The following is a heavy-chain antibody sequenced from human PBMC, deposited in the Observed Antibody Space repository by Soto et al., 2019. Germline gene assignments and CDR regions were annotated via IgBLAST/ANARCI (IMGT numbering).Heavy chain of an antibody. V-gene: IGHV3-11*06. D-gene: IGHD2-8*01. Sequence: AGGSLRLSCAASGFTFSDYYMSWIRQAPGKGLEWVSYISSSSTYTKYADSVKGRFTISRDNAKNSLHLQMNSLRAEDTAVYYCARNRRGNMLFDYWGQGTLVTVSS. CDR1: GFTFSDYY. CDR2: ISSSSTYT. J-gene: IGHJ4*02. CDR3: ARNRRGNMLFDY.